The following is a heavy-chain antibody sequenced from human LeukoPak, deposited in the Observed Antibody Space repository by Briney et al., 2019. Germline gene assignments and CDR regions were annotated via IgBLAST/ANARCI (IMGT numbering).Heavy chain of an antibody. CDR2: ISWNSGGI. Sequence: GGSLRLSCAASGFTFDDYAMHWVRQAPGKGLEWVSGISWNSGGIGYADSVKGRFTISRDNAKNSLYLQMNSLRAEDMALYYCAKDSLRYYDSSGSTYYFDYWGQGTLVTVSS. J-gene: IGHJ4*02. CDR1: GFTFDDYA. V-gene: IGHV3-9*03. CDR3: AKDSLRYYDSSGSTYYFDY. D-gene: IGHD3-22*01.